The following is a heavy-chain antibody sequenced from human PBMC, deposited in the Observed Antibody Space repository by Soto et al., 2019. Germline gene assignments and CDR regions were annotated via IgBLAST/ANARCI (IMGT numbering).Heavy chain of an antibody. J-gene: IGHJ4*02. D-gene: IGHD2-8*01. CDR1: GFTFSSYW. V-gene: IGHV3-74*01. Sequence: GGSLRLSCAASGFTFSSYWMHWVRQAPGKGLVWVSRINSDGSSTSYADSVKGRFTISRDNAKNTLYLQMNSLRAEDTAVYYCASESSGYFTPPGYWGQGTLVTVSS. CDR3: ASESSGYFTPPGY. CDR2: INSDGSST.